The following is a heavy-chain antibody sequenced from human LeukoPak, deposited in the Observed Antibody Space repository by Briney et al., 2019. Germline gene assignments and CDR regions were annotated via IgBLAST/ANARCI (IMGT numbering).Heavy chain of an antibody. Sequence: GGSLRLSCAASGFTFSSYAMSWVRQAPGKGLEWVSRISGSSGNTYYADSVKGRFTISSDNSKNTLYLQMNSLRAEDTAVYYCAKTGGDCSGGSCYRSYFDYWGQGTLVSVSS. J-gene: IGHJ4*02. CDR2: ISGSSGNT. CDR1: GFTFSSYA. CDR3: AKTGGDCSGGSCYRSYFDY. V-gene: IGHV3-23*01. D-gene: IGHD2-15*01.